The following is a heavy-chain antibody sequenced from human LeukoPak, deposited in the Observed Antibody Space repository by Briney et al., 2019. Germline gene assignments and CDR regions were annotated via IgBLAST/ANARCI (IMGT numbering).Heavy chain of an antibody. D-gene: IGHD6-19*01. Sequence: SETLSLTCAVSGYSISSGYYWGWIRQPPGKGLEWIGYIYYSGSTNYNPSLKSRVTISVDTSKNQFSLKLSSVTAADTAVYYCARDRPYSSGWYRFFDYWGQGTLVTVSS. J-gene: IGHJ4*02. CDR2: IYYSGST. V-gene: IGHV4-61*01. CDR3: ARDRPYSSGWYRFFDY. CDR1: GYSISSGYY.